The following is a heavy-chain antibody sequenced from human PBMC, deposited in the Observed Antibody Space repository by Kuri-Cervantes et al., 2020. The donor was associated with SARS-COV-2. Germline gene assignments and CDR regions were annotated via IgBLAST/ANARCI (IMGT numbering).Heavy chain of an antibody. CDR3: AKGENTYSSSWFDP. CDR1: GFTFSSYE. CDR2: ISSSGSTI. Sequence: GGSLRLSCAASGFTFSSYEMNWVRQAPGKGLEWVSYISSSGSTIYYADSVKGRFTISRDNSKNTLYLQMNSLRAEDTAVYYCAKGENTYSSSWFDPWGQGTLVTVSS. J-gene: IGHJ5*02. V-gene: IGHV3-48*03. D-gene: IGHD6-13*01.